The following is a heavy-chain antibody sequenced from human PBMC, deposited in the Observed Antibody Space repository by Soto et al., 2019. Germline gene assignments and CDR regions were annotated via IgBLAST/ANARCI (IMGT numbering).Heavy chain of an antibody. V-gene: IGHV1-69*12. CDR2: IIPKFKLA. CDR3: ATSPETACYFDF. Sequence: QVQLVQSGADVKKPGSSVKVSCKASGGTFSSTALSWVRQAPGQGLEWMGGIIPKFKLANYAQRFQGRATFTEEESTSTAYMEQSSLRSEDTAVYDCATSPETACYFDFWGQGTLVTVSS. J-gene: IGHJ4*02. D-gene: IGHD2-21*02. CDR1: GGTFSSTA.